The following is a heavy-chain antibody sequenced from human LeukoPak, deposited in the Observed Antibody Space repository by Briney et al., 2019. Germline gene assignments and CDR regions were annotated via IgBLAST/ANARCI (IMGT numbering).Heavy chain of an antibody. CDR3: ALARWSGNFDAFDI. D-gene: IGHD3-10*02. CDR1: GFTFSSYS. Sequence: PGGSLRLSCAASGFTFSSYSMTWVRQAPGKGLEWVSAISGSGGSTYYADSVKGRFTISRDNSKNTLYLQMNSLRAEDTAVYYCALARWSGNFDAFDIWGQGTMVTVSS. J-gene: IGHJ3*02. CDR2: ISGSGGST. V-gene: IGHV3-23*01.